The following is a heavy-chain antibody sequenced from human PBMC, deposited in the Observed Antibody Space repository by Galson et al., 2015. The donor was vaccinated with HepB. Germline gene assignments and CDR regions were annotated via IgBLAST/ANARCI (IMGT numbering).Heavy chain of an antibody. D-gene: IGHD7-27*01. CDR2: INPNSGGT. CDR3: ARDRRLGIGAAFDI. CDR1: GYTFTGYY. J-gene: IGHJ3*02. Sequence: VSCKASGYTFTGYYMHWVRQAPGQGLEWMGWINPNSGGTNYAQKFQGWVTMTRDTSISTAYMELSRLRSDDTAVYYCARDRRLGIGAAFDIWGQGTMVTVSS. V-gene: IGHV1-2*04.